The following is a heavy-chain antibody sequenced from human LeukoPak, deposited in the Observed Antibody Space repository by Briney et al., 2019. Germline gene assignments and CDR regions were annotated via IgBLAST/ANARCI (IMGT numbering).Heavy chain of an antibody. J-gene: IGHJ6*04. CDR3: ARGRPSQLERTRPQLDYYYYGMDV. Sequence: PGGSLRLSCAASGFTFSSYSMNWVRQAPGKGLEWVSSISSSSSYIYYADSVKGRFTISRDNAKNSLYLQMNSLRAEDTAVYYCARGRPSQLERTRPQLDYYYYGMDVWGKGTTVTVSS. CDR2: ISSSSSYI. CDR1: GFTFSSYS. D-gene: IGHD1-1*01. V-gene: IGHV3-21*01.